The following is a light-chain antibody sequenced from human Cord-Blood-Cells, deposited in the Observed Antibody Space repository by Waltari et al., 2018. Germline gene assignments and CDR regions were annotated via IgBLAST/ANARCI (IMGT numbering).Light chain of an antibody. CDR2: AVS. CDR1: SSYVGGYNP. CDR3: SSYTSSSTYVV. Sequence: QSALSQPASVSGSPGLAIPLPCTGTSSYVGGYNPVSWYQQHPAKAPKLMIYAVSHRPSGVSNRFSGSKSGNTASLTISGLQAEDETDYYCSSYTSSSTYVVFGGGTKLTVL. V-gene: IGLV2-14*01. J-gene: IGLJ2*01.